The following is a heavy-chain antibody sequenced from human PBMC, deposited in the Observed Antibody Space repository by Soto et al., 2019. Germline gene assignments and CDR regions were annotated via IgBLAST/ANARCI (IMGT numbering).Heavy chain of an antibody. D-gene: IGHD6-13*01. Sequence: PGGSLRLSCAASGFTFSSYSMNWVRQAPGKGLEWVSSISSSSSYIYYADSVKGRFTISRDNAKNSLYLQMNSLRAEDTAVYYCARVYSSSWSHWFDPWGQGTLVTVSS. CDR2: ISSSSSYI. CDR1: GFTFSSYS. J-gene: IGHJ5*02. V-gene: IGHV3-21*01. CDR3: ARVYSSSWSHWFDP.